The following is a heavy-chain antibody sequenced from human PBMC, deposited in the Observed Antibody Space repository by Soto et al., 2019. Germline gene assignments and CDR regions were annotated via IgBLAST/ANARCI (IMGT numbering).Heavy chain of an antibody. J-gene: IGHJ6*02. V-gene: IGHV3-23*01. CDR1: GCTYFNYA. CDR2: ISGSSGIT. CDR3: AKDGAYDSSQNHYYYYGMDV. Sequence: GGSLRPSFPASGCTYFNYAMSWVRQAPGKGLDGVSGISGSSGITDYADSVKGRFTISRDNSKKTMYLQMKRLRAEEAAVYYCAKDGAYDSSQNHYYYYGMDVWGQGTTVTAP. D-gene: IGHD5-12*01.